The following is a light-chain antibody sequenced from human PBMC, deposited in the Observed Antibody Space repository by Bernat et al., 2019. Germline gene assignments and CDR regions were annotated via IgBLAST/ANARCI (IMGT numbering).Light chain of an antibody. J-gene: IGKJ5*01. CDR1: QSVDTY. CDR2: DAS. CDR3: QQRKNWPPIT. V-gene: IGKV3-11*01. Sequence: ETVLTQSPATLSLSPGERATLPCRASQSVDTYLAWYQQKPGQAPRLLIYDASNSATGIPARFSGSGSGTDFTLTISSLEPEDFAVYYCQQRKNWPPITFGQGTRLENK.